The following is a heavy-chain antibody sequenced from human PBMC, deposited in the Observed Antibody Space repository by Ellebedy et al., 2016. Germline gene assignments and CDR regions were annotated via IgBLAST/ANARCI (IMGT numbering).Heavy chain of an antibody. CDR2: IRSQADGGTT. J-gene: IGHJ4*02. D-gene: IGHD5-12*01. CDR1: GFSFGDYA. V-gene: IGHV3-49*03. CDR3: ARETSGYSAFIDN. Sequence: GESLKISXATSGFSFGDYAMNWFRQAPGKGLEWVGFIRSQADGGTTEYVASVKGRFTISRDDSKSIAYLQMNSLKTEDTAMYYCARETSGYSAFIDNWGQGILVTVSS.